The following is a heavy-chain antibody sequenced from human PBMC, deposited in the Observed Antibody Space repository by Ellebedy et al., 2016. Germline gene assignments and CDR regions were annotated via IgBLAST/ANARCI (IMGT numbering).Heavy chain of an antibody. J-gene: IGHJ6*02. D-gene: IGHD2-15*01. V-gene: IGHV1-69*13. CDR2: IIPIFGTA. CDR3: AKAPLGYCSGGSCYNYYYGIDV. Sequence: SVKVSCXASGGTFSSYAISWVRQAPGQGLEWMGGIIPIFGTANYAQKFQGRVTITADESTSTAYMELSSLRSEDTAVYYCAKAPLGYCSGGSCYNYYYGIDVWGQGTTVTVSS. CDR1: GGTFSSYA.